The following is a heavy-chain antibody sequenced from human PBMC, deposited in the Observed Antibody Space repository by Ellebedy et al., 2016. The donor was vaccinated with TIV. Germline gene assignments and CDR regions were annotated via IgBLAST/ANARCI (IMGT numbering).Heavy chain of an antibody. CDR3: ARDVVVAGTY. D-gene: IGHD6-19*01. Sequence: AASVKVSCKASGYTFIVYYLYWVRQAPGQGLEWMGWINPYSGATNYAQKFQGRVTMTRDASISTAYMELSRLRSDDSAVYYCARDVVVAGTYWGQGTLVTVSS. J-gene: IGHJ4*02. V-gene: IGHV1-2*02. CDR1: GYTFIVYY. CDR2: INPYSGAT.